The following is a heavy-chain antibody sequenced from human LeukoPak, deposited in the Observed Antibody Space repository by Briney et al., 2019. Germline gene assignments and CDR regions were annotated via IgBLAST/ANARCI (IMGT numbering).Heavy chain of an antibody. D-gene: IGHD3-3*01. Sequence: GGSLRLSCAASGFTFSSYSMNWVRQAPGKGLEWVSYINSRSSTMYYADSVKGRFTISRDNAKNSLYLQMDSLRVEDSAVYFCAKSAPPYYDFWSGQPGTFDIWGQGTMVTVSS. V-gene: IGHV3-48*01. CDR1: GFTFSSYS. CDR2: INSRSSTM. J-gene: IGHJ3*02. CDR3: AKSAPPYYDFWSGQPGTFDI.